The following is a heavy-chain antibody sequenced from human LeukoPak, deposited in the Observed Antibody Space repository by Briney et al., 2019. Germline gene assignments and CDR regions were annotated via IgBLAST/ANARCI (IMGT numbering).Heavy chain of an antibody. CDR2: INPNSGGT. CDR3: ARVNYGDYEVYFDY. CDR1: GYTFTGYY. J-gene: IGHJ4*02. D-gene: IGHD4-17*01. V-gene: IGHV1-2*02. Sequence: GASVKVSCKASGYTFTGYYMHWVRQAPGQGLEWMGWINPNSGGTNYAQKFQGRVTMTRDTSISTAYMELSRLRSDDTAVDYCARVNYGDYEVYFDYWGQGTLVTVSS.